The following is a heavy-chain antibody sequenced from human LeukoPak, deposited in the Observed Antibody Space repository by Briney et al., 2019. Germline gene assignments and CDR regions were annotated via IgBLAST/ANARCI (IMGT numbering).Heavy chain of an antibody. J-gene: IGHJ4*02. Sequence: SETLSLTRAVYGGSFSGYYWSWIRQPPGKGLEWIGEINHSGSTNYNPSLKSRVTISVDTSKNQFSLKLSSVTAADTAVYYCARGTYFYDSSGYNYFDYWGQGTLVTVSS. CDR1: GGSFSGYY. CDR2: INHSGST. CDR3: ARGTYFYDSSGYNYFDY. D-gene: IGHD3-22*01. V-gene: IGHV4-34*01.